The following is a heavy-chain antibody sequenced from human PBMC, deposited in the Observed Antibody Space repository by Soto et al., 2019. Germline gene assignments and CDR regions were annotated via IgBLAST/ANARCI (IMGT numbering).Heavy chain of an antibody. CDR1: GYTFTSYA. D-gene: IGHD3-3*01. J-gene: IGHJ6*02. CDR3: ANPSGDFWSGSAYYYYGMDV. CDR2: INAGNGNT. Sequence: QVQLVQSGAEEKKPGASVKVSCKASGYTFTSYAMHWVRQAPGQRLEWMGWINAGNGNTKYSQKFQGRVTITRDTSASTAYMELSSLRSEDTAVHYCANPSGDFWSGSAYYYYGMDVWGQGTTVTVSS. V-gene: IGHV1-3*05.